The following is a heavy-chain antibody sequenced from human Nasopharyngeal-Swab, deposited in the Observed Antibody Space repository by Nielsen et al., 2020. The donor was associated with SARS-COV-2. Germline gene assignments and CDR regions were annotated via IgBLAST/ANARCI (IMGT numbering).Heavy chain of an antibody. J-gene: IGHJ6*03. Sequence: VRQAPGKGLEWVSYISSSSSTIYYADSVKGRFTISRDNAKNSLYLQMNSLRAEDTAVYYCARDTKGSSGWPYYYYYYMDVRGKGTTVTVSS. V-gene: IGHV3-48*01. CDR2: ISSSSSTI. D-gene: IGHD6-19*01. CDR3: ARDTKGSSGWPYYYYYYMDV.